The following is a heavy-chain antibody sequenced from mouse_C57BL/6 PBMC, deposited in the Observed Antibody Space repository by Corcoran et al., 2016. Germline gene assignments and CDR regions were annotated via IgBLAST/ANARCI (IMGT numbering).Heavy chain of an antibody. CDR2: IYPRSGNT. V-gene: IGHV1-81*01. D-gene: IGHD1-1*01. CDR1: GYTFTSYG. CDR3: ARWSYYFSSYVSGYFVV. Sequence: QVQLQQSGAELARPGASVKLSCKASGYTFTSYGISWVKQRTGQGLEWIGEIYPRSGNTYYNEKFKGNATLTADKSSSTAYMELRSCTSEYSAVYFCARWSYYFSSYVSGYFVVGGSGSTVTVSS. J-gene: IGHJ1*01.